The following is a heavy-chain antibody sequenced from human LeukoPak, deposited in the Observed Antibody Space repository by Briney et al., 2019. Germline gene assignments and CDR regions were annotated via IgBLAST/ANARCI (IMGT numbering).Heavy chain of an antibody. CDR1: GFTFTSYY. CDR3: ARDRIKGNYYDSSGYDY. D-gene: IGHD3-22*01. V-gene: IGHV1-46*01. Sequence: ASVKVSCKASGFTFTSYYMHWVRQAPGQGFDWMGIINPSGGSTNYAQKFQGRVTITADESTSTAYMELSSLRSEDTAVYYCARDRIKGNYYDSSGYDYWGQGTLVTVSS. CDR2: INPSGGST. J-gene: IGHJ4*02.